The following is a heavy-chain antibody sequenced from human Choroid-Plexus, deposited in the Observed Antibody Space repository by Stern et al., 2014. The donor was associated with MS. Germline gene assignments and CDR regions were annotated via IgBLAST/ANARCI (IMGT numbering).Heavy chain of an antibody. CDR3: ARDQRGITIFGVVTDYYYLGMDV. CDR2: INPKTGGT. D-gene: IGHD3-3*01. V-gene: IGHV1-2*02. CDR1: GYIFTGYY. Sequence: VHLVESGGEVKKPGASVKVSCKTSGYIFTGYYIHWVRQAPGQGLEGMAWINPKTGGTKYAQKFQCRVTMSRDTSISTAYVELSSLTSDDTAVYYCARDQRGITIFGVVTDYYYLGMDVWGQGTTVTVSS. J-gene: IGHJ6*02.